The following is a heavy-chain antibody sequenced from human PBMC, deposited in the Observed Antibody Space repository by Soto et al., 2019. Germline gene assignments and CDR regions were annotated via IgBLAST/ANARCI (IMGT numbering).Heavy chain of an antibody. Sequence: GGSLRLSCAASGFTFSNYAMHWVRQAPGKGLEWVAVISYHGSNKYYADSVKGRFTISRDNSKNTLYLQMNSLRAEDTALYYCTKRPRAGIVYWGQGTLVTVSS. V-gene: IGHV3-30-3*01. CDR1: GFTFSNYA. J-gene: IGHJ4*02. CDR3: TKRPRAGIVY. CDR2: ISYHGSNK. D-gene: IGHD6-19*01.